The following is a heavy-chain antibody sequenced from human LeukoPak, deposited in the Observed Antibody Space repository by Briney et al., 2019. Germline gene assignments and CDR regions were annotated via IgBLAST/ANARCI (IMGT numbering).Heavy chain of an antibody. V-gene: IGHV7-4-1*02. CDR1: GYTFTSYA. J-gene: IGHJ6*02. CDR2: INTNTGNP. Sequence: ASVKVSCKASGYTFTSYAMNWVRQAPGQGLEWMGWINTNTGNPTYAQGFTGRFVFSLDTSVSTAYLQISSLEAEDTAVYYCARDKYCSRTSCYFTGMDVWGQGTTVTVSS. CDR3: ARDKYCSRTSCYFTGMDV. D-gene: IGHD2-2*01.